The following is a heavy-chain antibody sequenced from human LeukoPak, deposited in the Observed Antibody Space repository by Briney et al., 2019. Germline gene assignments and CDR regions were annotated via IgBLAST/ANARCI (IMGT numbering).Heavy chain of an antibody. CDR2: ISGSSGII. CDR3: AIGNGYNSRYFDY. D-gene: IGHD5-24*01. V-gene: IGHV3-48*01. Sequence: GGSLRLSCAASGFTFNTYTMNWVRQAPGKGLEWVSYISGSSGIIDYADSVRGRFTISRDNAKNSLYLQMNSLRAEDTAVYYCAIGNGYNSRYFDYWGQGTLVTVSS. J-gene: IGHJ4*02. CDR1: GFTFNTYT.